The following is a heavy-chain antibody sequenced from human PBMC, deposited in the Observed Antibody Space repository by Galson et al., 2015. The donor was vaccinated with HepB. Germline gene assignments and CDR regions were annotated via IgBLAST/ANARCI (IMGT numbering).Heavy chain of an antibody. Sequence: TLSLTCSVSGGSITNYYWTWIRQAPGKGLEWIGYISNTGSPSHNPSLKSRVAISVDLSRNQFSLRLTSVNAADTGVYYCARVGVAATKFGVVGGWFEPWGQGTLVTVSS. D-gene: IGHD3-3*01. CDR2: ISNTGSP. J-gene: IGHJ5*02. CDR1: GGSITNYY. CDR3: ARVGVAATKFGVVGGWFEP. V-gene: IGHV4-59*01.